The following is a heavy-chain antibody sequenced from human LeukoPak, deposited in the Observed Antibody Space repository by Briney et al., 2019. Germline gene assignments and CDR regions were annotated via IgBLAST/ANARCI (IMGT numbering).Heavy chain of an antibody. CDR3: ARDRLYCSSTSCYPEVYYYYGMDV. CDR1: GFTFSRYS. V-gene: IGHV3-21*01. D-gene: IGHD2-2*01. CDR2: ISSSSSYI. J-gene: IGHJ6*02. Sequence: GWSLRLSCAASGFTFSRYSMNWVRQAPGKGLEWVSSISSSSSYIYYADSLKGRFTISRDNAKNSLYLQMNSLRAQDTAVYYCARDRLYCSSTSCYPEVYYYYGMDVWGQGTTVTVSS.